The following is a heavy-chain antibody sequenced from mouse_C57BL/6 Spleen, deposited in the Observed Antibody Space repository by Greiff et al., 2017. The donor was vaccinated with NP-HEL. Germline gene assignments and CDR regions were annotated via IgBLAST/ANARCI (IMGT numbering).Heavy chain of an antibody. D-gene: IGHD1-1*01. V-gene: IGHV1-82*01. Sequence: VQLQQSGPELVKPGASVKISCKASGYAFSSSWMNWVKQRPGKGLEWIGRIYPGDGDTNYNGKFKGKATLTADKSSSTAYMQLSSLTSEDSAVYICANYYGSDYFDYWGQGTTLTVSS. CDR3: ANYYGSDYFDY. CDR2: IYPGDGDT. CDR1: GYAFSSSW. J-gene: IGHJ2*01.